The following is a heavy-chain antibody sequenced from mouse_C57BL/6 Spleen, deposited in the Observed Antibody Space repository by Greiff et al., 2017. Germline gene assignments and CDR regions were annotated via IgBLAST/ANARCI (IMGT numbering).Heavy chain of an antibody. D-gene: IGHD4-1*01. CDR1: GFNIKDDY. Sequence: EVQLQQSGAELVRPGASVKLSCTASGFNIKDDYMHWVKQRPEQGLEWIGWIDPENGDTEYASKFQGKATITADTSSNTAYLQLSSLTSEDTAVYYCTTRPGDYWGQGTTLTVSS. V-gene: IGHV14-4*01. CDR3: TTRPGDY. CDR2: IDPENGDT. J-gene: IGHJ2*01.